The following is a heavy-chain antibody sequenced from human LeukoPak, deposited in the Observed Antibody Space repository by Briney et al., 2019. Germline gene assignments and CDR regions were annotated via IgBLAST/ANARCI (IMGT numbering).Heavy chain of an antibody. Sequence: SETLSLTCTVSGGSISSSSYYWGWIRQPPGKGLEWIGSIYYSGSTYYNPSLKSRVTISVDTSKNQFSLKLSSVTAADTAVYYCARGTGDYASFFDYWGLGTLVTDSS. V-gene: IGHV4-39*01. CDR3: ARGTGDYASFFDY. CDR2: IYYSGST. J-gene: IGHJ4*02. D-gene: IGHD4-17*01. CDR1: GGSISSSSYY.